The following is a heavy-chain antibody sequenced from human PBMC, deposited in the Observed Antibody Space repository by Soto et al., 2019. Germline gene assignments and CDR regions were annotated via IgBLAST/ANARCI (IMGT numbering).Heavy chain of an antibody. CDR3: AKDLGYCSGGSCYVADY. D-gene: IGHD2-15*01. V-gene: IGHV3-30*18. J-gene: IGHJ4*02. CDR2: ISYDGSNK. Sequence: SVRHACAASGVAFSIYGMHWVRQAPGKGLEWVAVISYDGSNKYYADSVKGRFTISRDNSKNTLYLQMNSLRAEDTAVYYCAKDLGYCSGGSCYVADYWGQGTLVTVSS. CDR1: GVAFSIYG.